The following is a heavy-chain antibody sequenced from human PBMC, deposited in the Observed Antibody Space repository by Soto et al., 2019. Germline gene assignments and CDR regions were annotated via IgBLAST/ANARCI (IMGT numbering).Heavy chain of an antibody. CDR1: GGTFSRYP. D-gene: IGHD6-19*01. CDR3: ARARAVAGLYHGMDV. J-gene: IGHJ6*02. CDR2: IIPMFGTA. Sequence: QVQLVQSGAEVRKPGSSVKVSCKASGGTFSRYPISWVRQAPGQGLEWMGGIIPMFGTANHAQKFQGRVNSTADESTSTAYMELSSLRSEDTAMYFCARARAVAGLYHGMDVWGQGTTVIVSS. V-gene: IGHV1-69*01.